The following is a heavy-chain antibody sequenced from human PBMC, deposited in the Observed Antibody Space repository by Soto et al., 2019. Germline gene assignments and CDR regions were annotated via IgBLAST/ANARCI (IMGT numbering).Heavy chain of an antibody. CDR2: INHSGST. D-gene: IGHD2-21*01. J-gene: IGHJ5*02. CDR1: GGSFSGYY. CDR3: SDGIRCGWFDH. Sequence: SETLSLTCAVYGGSFSGYYWSWIRQPPGKGLAWIGEINHSGSTNYNPSLKGRVTISADTSKNQFSLKLSSVNAADTAVYYCSDGIRCGWFDHWAQGTPIPVSA. V-gene: IGHV4-34*01.